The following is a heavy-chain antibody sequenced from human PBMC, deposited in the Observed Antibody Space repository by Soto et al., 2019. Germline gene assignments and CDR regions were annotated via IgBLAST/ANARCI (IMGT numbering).Heavy chain of an antibody. V-gene: IGHV4-39*01. CDR1: GGSISSSSYF. J-gene: IGHJ5*02. CDR2: MYYSGTT. Sequence: QLQLQESGPGLVKPSEILSLTCTVSGGSISSSSYFWGWIRQPPGKGLEWIGSMYYSGTTYYNPSLKSRVTLSVXTXNXXHALKLSSVTAADTAVYYCARHGDRTIRPLNWFDPWGQGTLVTVSS. D-gene: IGHD7-27*01. CDR3: ARHGDRTIRPLNWFDP.